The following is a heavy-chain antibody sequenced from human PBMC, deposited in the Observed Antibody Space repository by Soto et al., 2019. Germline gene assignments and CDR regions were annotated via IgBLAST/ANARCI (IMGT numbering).Heavy chain of an antibody. CDR1: GFTFSSYG. CDR2: ISYDGSNK. Sequence: PGGSLRLSCAASGFTFSSYGMHWVRQAPGKGLEWVAVISYDGSNKYYADSVKGRFTISRDNSKNTLYLQMKSLRAEDMAVYYCAKGPGTTGTFDYWGQGTRVTVSS. CDR3: AKGPGTTGTFDY. V-gene: IGHV3-30*18. D-gene: IGHD1-1*01. J-gene: IGHJ4*02.